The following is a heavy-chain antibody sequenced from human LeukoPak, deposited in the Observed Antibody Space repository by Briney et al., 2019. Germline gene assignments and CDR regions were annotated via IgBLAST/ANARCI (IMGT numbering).Heavy chain of an antibody. J-gene: IGHJ4*02. CDR1: GGSISSSSYY. D-gene: IGHD6-13*01. CDR2: IYYSGST. Sequence: SETLSLTCTVFGGSISSSSYYWGWIRQPPGKELEWIGSIYYSGSTYYNPSLKSRVTISVDTSKNQFSLKLSSVTAADTAVYYCARAAAGTLYFDYWGQGTLVTVSS. V-gene: IGHV4-39*01. CDR3: ARAAAGTLYFDY.